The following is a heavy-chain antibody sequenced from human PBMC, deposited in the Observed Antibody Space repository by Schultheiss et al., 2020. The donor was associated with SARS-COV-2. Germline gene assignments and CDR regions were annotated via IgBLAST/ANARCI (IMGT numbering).Heavy chain of an antibody. CDR3: ARDAGTLGYCSSTSCYADSYGMDV. D-gene: IGHD2-2*01. CDR2: ISSNGGST. J-gene: IGHJ6*02. V-gene: IGHV3-64*04. CDR1: GFTFSSYW. Sequence: GSLRLSCAASGFTFSSYWMHWVRQAPGKGLEYVSAISSNGGSTYYADSVKGRFTISRDKAKNSLYLQMNSLRAEDTAVYYCARDAGTLGYCSSTSCYADSYGMDVWGQGTTVTVSS.